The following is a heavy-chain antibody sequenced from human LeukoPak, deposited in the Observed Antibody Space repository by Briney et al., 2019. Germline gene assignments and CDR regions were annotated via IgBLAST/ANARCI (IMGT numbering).Heavy chain of an antibody. CDR2: INHGGST. V-gene: IGHV4-34*01. CDR1: GGSLSGYC. J-gene: IGHJ4*02. D-gene: IGHD4/OR15-4a*01. CDR3: AREGRMSMGIEY. Sequence: PETLSLTRAVYGGSLSGYCWSWIRQSPGQGLEWIGEINHGGSTNYNPSLKRRVTMSVDTYKHHFFLQLSSVTAAGTAVYFCAREGRMSMGIEYWGQGTLVTVSS.